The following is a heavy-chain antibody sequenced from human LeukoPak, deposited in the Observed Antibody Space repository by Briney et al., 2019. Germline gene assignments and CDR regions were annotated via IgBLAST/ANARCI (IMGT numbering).Heavy chain of an antibody. CDR1: GGSFSGYY. D-gene: IGHD2-15*01. V-gene: IGHV4-34*01. Sequence: SETLSLTCAVYGGSFSGYYWSWIRQPPGKGLEWIGEINHSASTNYNPSLKSRVTISVDTSKNQFSLKLSSVTAADTAVYYCARGRLNHRYCSGGSCSGYFDYWGQGTLVTVSS. CDR2: INHSAST. CDR3: ARGRLNHRYCSGGSCSGYFDY. J-gene: IGHJ4*02.